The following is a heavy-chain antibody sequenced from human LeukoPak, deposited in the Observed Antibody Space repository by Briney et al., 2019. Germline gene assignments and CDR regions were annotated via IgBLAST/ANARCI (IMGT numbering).Heavy chain of an antibody. Sequence: SETLSLTCTVSGYSISTGYYWGWIRQSPEKGLEWIGSIFHSGTTYYNPSLKSRVTLSVDTSKNQFSLRLSSVTAADTAVYFCAKSIASAGTDSCYYMDVWGKGTTVTVSS. D-gene: IGHD6-13*01. CDR3: AKSIASAGTDSCYYMDV. CDR2: IFHSGTT. CDR1: GYSISTGYY. J-gene: IGHJ6*03. V-gene: IGHV4-38-2*02.